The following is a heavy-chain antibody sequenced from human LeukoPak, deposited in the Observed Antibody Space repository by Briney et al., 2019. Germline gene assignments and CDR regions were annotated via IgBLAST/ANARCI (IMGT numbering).Heavy chain of an antibody. D-gene: IGHD3-22*01. CDR2: ISRSSSYI. CDR1: GFTFSSYS. J-gene: IGHJ4*02. Sequence: GGSLRLXCAASGFTFSSYSMNWVRQAPGKGLEWVSSISRSSSYIYYAHSVKGRFTISRDNAKNSLYLQMNSLRAEDTAVYYCARDSSSNYYDSSGYYLFRKPFDYWGQGTLVTVSS. CDR3: ARDSSSNYYDSSGYYLFRKPFDY. V-gene: IGHV3-21*01.